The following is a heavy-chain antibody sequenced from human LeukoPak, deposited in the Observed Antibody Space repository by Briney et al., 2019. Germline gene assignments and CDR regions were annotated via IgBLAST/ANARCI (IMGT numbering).Heavy chain of an antibody. CDR1: SGSFSGHY. CDR2: INHTGRT. D-gene: IGHD3-22*01. V-gene: IGHV4-34*01. J-gene: IGHJ3*02. Sequence: SGTLSLTCAVYSGSFSGHYWSWIRQPPGKGLEWIGDINHTGRTNYNPSLESRVTISVDTSRNQFSPKLNSVTAADTAVYYCAKSNGYGLIDIWGQGTMVTVSS. CDR3: AKSNGYGLIDI.